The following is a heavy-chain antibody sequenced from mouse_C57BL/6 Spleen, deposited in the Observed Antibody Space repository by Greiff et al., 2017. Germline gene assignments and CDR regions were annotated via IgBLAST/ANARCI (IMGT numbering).Heavy chain of an antibody. CDR1: GFTFSSYG. CDR3: ARLDGNYGYFDY. D-gene: IGHD2-1*01. V-gene: IGHV5-6*02. CDR2: ISSGGSYT. Sequence: DVMLVESVGDLVKPGGSLKLSCAASGFTFSSYGMSWVRQTPDKRLEWVATISSGGSYTYYPASVQGRFTISRDNAKNTLYLQMSSLKSEDTAMYYCARLDGNYGYFDYWGQGTTRTVSS. J-gene: IGHJ2*01.